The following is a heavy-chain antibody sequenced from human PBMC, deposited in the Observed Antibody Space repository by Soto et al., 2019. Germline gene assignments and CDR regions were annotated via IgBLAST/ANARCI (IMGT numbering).Heavy chain of an antibody. CDR2: IYSGGST. D-gene: IGHD6-13*01. Sequence: GGSLRLSCAASGFTISSNYMSWVRQAPGKGLEWVSVIYSGGSTYYADSVKGRFTISRDNSKNTLYLQMNSLRAEDTAVYYCARDQQLVAFDIWGQGTMVTVSS. J-gene: IGHJ3*02. CDR1: GFTISSNY. CDR3: ARDQQLVAFDI. V-gene: IGHV3-66*01.